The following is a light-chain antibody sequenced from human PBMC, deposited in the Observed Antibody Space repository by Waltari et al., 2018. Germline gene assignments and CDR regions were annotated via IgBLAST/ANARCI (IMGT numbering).Light chain of an antibody. CDR1: NIGRKV. CDR3: HVWHSYSERVV. Sequence: SYVLTQPPSVSVAPGQPARLTFAGINIGRKVGHGYQQKPGQAPLLVVFDDFDRPSGLPERFSGSNLGNTATLTISAVEAGDEADYYCHVWHSYSERVVFGGGTRLVLL. CDR2: DDF. V-gene: IGLV3-21*02. J-gene: IGLJ2*01.